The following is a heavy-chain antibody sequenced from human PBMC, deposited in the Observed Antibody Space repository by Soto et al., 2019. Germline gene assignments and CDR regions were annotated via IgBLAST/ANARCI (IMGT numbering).Heavy chain of an antibody. D-gene: IGHD3-10*01. V-gene: IGHV1-2*02. CDR3: ARPRLGGYYYYGMDV. CDR1: GYTFTGYY. Sequence: SVKVSCKASGYTFTGYYMHWVRQAPGQGLEWMGWINPNSGGTNYAQKFQGRVTMTRDTSISTAYMELSRLRSDDTAVYYCARPRLGGYYYYGMDVRGQGTTVTVSS. CDR2: INPNSGGT. J-gene: IGHJ6*02.